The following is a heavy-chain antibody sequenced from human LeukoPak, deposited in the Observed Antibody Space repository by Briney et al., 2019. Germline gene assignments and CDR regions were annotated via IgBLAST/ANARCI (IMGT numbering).Heavy chain of an antibody. CDR2: IYYSGST. J-gene: IGHJ6*02. CDR1: GGSISSSSYY. V-gene: IGHV4-39*07. D-gene: IGHD6-13*01. CDR3: ARSPTHSSSWYGHYYYGMDV. Sequence: SETLSLTCTVSGGSISSSSYYWGWIRQPPGKGLEWIGSIYYSGSTYYNPSLKSRVTISVDTSKNQFSLKLSSVTAADMAVYYCARSPTHSSSWYGHYYYGMDVWGQGTTVTVSS.